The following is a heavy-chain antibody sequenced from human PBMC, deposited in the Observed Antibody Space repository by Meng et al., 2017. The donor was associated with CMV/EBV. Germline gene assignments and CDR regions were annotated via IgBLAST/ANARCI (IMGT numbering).Heavy chain of an antibody. D-gene: IGHD2-2*01. Sequence: ASVKVSCKASGYTFTSYYMHWVRQAPGQGLEWMGIINPSGGSTSYAQKFQGRVTMTRGTSTSTAYMELSSLRSEDTAVYYCASAGCSSTSCHKGDAFDIWGQGTMVTVSS. V-gene: IGHV1-46*01. J-gene: IGHJ3*02. CDR3: ASAGCSSTSCHKGDAFDI. CDR2: INPSGGST. CDR1: GYTFTSYY.